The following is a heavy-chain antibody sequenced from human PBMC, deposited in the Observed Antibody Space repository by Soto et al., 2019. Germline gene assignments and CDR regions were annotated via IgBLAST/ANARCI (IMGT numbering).Heavy chain of an antibody. CDR2: VHSGGTTT. Sequence: PGGSMRHPYTASGVNFEDYWMHWLRQATGKGLVWVSRVHSGGTTTTYADSVKGRFTISRDNARNTVSLQMSSLRAEDTAIYYCARGDRGGFDLWGHGTMVTVSS. CDR3: ARGDRGGFDL. J-gene: IGHJ3*01. D-gene: IGHD3-10*01. V-gene: IGHV3-74*01. CDR1: GVNFEDYW.